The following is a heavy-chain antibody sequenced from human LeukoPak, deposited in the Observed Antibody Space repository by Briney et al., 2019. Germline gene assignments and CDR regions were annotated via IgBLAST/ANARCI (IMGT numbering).Heavy chain of an antibody. CDR2: INHSGST. J-gene: IGHJ6*03. Sequence: SETLSLTCAVYGGSFSGYYWRWIRQPPGKGLEWIGEINHSGSTNYNPSLKSRVTISVDTSKNQFSLMLSSVTAADTAVYYCARIIEYSSISPNYYYYYYMDVWGKGTTVTVSS. CDR3: ARIIEYSSISPNYYYYYYMDV. V-gene: IGHV4-34*01. CDR1: GGSFSGYY. D-gene: IGHD6-6*01.